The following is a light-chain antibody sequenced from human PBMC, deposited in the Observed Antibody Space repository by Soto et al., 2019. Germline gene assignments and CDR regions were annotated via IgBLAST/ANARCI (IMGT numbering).Light chain of an antibody. CDR3: QTWGGSIPVV. V-gene: IGLV4-69*01. J-gene: IGLJ2*01. CDR2: LNSDDSH. Sequence: QSVLTQSPSASASLGASVNLTCTLSSGHSSYAIAWHQQQPEKGPRYLMKLNSDDSHSKGDGIPDRFSGSSSGAERYLTISSLQSEDEADYYCQTWGGSIPVVFGAGTKLTVL. CDR1: SGHSSYA.